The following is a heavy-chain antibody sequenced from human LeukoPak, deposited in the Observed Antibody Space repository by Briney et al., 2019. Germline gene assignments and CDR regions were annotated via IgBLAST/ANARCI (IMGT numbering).Heavy chain of an antibody. CDR1: GFTFSSYG. D-gene: IGHD3-22*01. CDR3: ARSDSSGYPY. CDR2: IRYDGSNK. V-gene: IGHV3-30*02. J-gene: IGHJ4*02. Sequence: GGSLRLSCAASGFTFSSYGMHWVRQAPGKGLEWVAFIRYDGSNKYYADSVKGRFTISRDNAKNSLYLQMNSLRAEDTAVYYCARSDSSGYPYWGQGTLVTVSS.